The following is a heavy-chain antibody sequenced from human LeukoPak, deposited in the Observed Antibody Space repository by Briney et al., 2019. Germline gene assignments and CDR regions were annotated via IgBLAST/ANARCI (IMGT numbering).Heavy chain of an antibody. D-gene: IGHD6-19*01. Sequence: GGSLRLSCAASGFTFSSYGMHWVRQAPGKGLEWVAVISYDGSNKYYADSVKGRFTISRDNSKNTLYLQMNSLRAEDTAVYYCAKTHVSSGWYYFDYWGQGTLVTVSS. J-gene: IGHJ4*02. CDR3: AKTHVSSGWYYFDY. V-gene: IGHV3-30*18. CDR2: ISYDGSNK. CDR1: GFTFSSYG.